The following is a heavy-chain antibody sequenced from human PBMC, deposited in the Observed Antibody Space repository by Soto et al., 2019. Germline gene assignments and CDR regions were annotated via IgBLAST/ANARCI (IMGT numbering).Heavy chain of an antibody. J-gene: IGHJ6*02. CDR3: ARDKCSSTSCYLNGMDV. Sequence: ASVKVSCKASGGTFSSYAISWVRQAPGQGLEWMGGIIPIFGTANYAQKFQGRVTITADESTSTAYMELSSLRSEDTAVYYCARDKCSSTSCYLNGMDVWGQGTTVTVYS. CDR2: IIPIFGTA. V-gene: IGHV1-69*13. D-gene: IGHD2-2*01. CDR1: GGTFSSYA.